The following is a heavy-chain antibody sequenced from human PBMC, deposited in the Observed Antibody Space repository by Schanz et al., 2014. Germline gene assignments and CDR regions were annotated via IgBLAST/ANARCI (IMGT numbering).Heavy chain of an antibody. D-gene: IGHD4-4*01. J-gene: IGHJ3*02. Sequence: EVQLLESGGALEQPGGSLRLSCAASGITFSDYAMSWVRQAPGKGLEWVSTIASGGSHTFYADSVTGRFTISGDNSKNTLFLQMNSLRVEDTAIYYCAKDRWRATVMVDAFDIWGQGTKVTVSS. CDR3: AKDRWRATVMVDAFDI. CDR2: IASGGSHT. V-gene: IGHV3-23*01. CDR1: GITFSDYA.